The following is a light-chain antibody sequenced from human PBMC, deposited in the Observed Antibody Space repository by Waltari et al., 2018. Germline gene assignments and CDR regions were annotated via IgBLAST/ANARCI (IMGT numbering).Light chain of an antibody. CDR2: KAS. CDR3: QQYNTYSS. J-gene: IGKJ2*01. V-gene: IGKV1-5*03. Sequence: DIQMTQSPSTLSASVGDRVTITCRASQSISNWLAWYQQKPGKAPNLLIYKASILKSGVPSRFSGSGSGTQFILTINSLQPGDFATYYCQQYNTYSSFGQGTKLEIK. CDR1: QSISNW.